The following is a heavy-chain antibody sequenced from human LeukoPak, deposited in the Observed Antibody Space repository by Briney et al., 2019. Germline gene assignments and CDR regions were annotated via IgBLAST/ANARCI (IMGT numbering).Heavy chain of an antibody. V-gene: IGHV3-30*09. CDR2: ISYDGSNK. CDR1: GFTFSSYA. D-gene: IGHD6-13*01. CDR3: ARNSSSCNFDY. J-gene: IGHJ4*02. Sequence: PGGSLRLSCAASGFTFSSYAMHWVRQAPGKGLEWVAVISYDGSNKYYADSVKGRLAISRDNAKNSLYLQMNSLRAEDTAVYYCARNSSSCNFDYWGQGTLVTVSS.